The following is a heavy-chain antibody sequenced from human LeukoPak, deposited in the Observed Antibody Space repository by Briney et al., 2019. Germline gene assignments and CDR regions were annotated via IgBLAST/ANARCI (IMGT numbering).Heavy chain of an antibody. J-gene: IGHJ4*02. V-gene: IGHV4-59*01. CDR3: ARSHYYYDNMDY. D-gene: IGHD3-22*01. Sequence: KSSETLSLTCNVSGGSISTYYWKWVRQPTGKGLEWLGNIYYGGSNNYNPSLKSRVTISVDTSKNQFSLKVSSVTAADTAVYYCARSHYYYDNMDYWGQGTLVTVSS. CDR1: GGSISTYY. CDR2: IYYGGSN.